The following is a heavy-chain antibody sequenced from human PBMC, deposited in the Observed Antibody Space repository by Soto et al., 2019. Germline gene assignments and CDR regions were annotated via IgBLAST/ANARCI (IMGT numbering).Heavy chain of an antibody. CDR2: IKSKTDGGTT. CDR3: TTGPQYIVANGGFDY. D-gene: IGHD5-12*01. V-gene: IGHV3-15*01. Sequence: GGSLRLSCAASGFTFSNAWMSWVRQAPGKGLEWVGRIKSKTDGGTTDYAAPVKGRFTISRDDSKNTLYLQMNSLKTEDTAVYYCTTGPQYIVANGGFDYWGQGTLVTVSS. J-gene: IGHJ4*02. CDR1: GFTFSNAW.